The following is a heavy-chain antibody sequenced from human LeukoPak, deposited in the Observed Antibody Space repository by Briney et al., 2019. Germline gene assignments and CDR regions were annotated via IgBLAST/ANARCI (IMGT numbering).Heavy chain of an antibody. Sequence: PSETLSLTCTVSGGSISSSSYYWGWIRQPPGKGLEWIGSIYYSGSTYYNPSLKSRVTISVDTSKNQFSLKLSSVTAADTAVYYCARGRVGYSYEYYYYYYGMDVWGQGTTVTVSS. D-gene: IGHD5-18*01. J-gene: IGHJ6*02. V-gene: IGHV4-39*01. CDR3: ARGRVGYSYEYYYYYYGMDV. CDR2: IYYSGST. CDR1: GGSISSSSYY.